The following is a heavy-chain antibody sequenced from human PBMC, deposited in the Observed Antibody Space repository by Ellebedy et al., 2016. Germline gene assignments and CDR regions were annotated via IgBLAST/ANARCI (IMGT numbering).Heavy chain of an antibody. CDR2: IRSKVNNYAT. CDR1: GFTFSGSA. V-gene: IGHV3-73*01. Sequence: GGSLRLXXAAPGFTFSGSAMHWVRQASGKGLEWVGRIRSKVNNYATEFAASVKGRFTISRDDSKNTTYLQMNSLKTEDTAVYYCSRIFYDSSSLVDSWGQGTLVTVSS. CDR3: SRIFYDSSSLVDS. J-gene: IGHJ4*02. D-gene: IGHD3-22*01.